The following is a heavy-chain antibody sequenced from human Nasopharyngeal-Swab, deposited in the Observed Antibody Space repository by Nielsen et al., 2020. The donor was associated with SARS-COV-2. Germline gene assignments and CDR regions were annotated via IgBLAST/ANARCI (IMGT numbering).Heavy chain of an antibody. CDR3: ARYHYLDV. Sequence: SETLSLTCTVSGGSISSSSYYWGWIRQPPGKGLEWIGSIYYSGSTYYNPSLKSRVVMSIDTSKNQLSLRLTSVTAADTAVYYCARYHYLDVWGKGTTVTVSS. J-gene: IGHJ6*03. CDR2: IYYSGST. V-gene: IGHV4-39*07. CDR1: GGSISSSSYY.